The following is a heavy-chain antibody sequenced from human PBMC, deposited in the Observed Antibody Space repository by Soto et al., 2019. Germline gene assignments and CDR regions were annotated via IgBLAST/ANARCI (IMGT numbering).Heavy chain of an antibody. D-gene: IGHD3-10*01. Sequence: QGQLVQSGDEVKRPGASVEVSCKASGYTFTSYYIHWVRQAPGEGLEWMGWISPSDGVTHYLDKFQGRVTMTRDTSLSTAYMQLSGLTSGDTAVYYCVRDLNYYYGRGSLHGFFDYWDQGTLVAVSS. CDR3: VRDLNYYYGRGSLHGFFDY. CDR1: GYTFTSYY. J-gene: IGHJ4*02. V-gene: IGHV1-2*02. CDR2: ISPSDGVT.